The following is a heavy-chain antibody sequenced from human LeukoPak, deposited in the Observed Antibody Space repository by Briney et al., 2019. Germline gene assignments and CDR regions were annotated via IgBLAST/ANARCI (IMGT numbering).Heavy chain of an antibody. V-gene: IGHV4-39*07. CDR1: GVSISSSNSY. J-gene: IGHJ5*02. D-gene: IGHD6-19*01. Sequence: SETLSLTCTVSGVSISSSNSYWGWIRQPPGKGLEWIGSIYYSGSTYYNPSLKSRVTISLDTSKNQFSLKLSSVTAADTAVYYCARDPNLDSSGDWFDPWGQGTLVTVSS. CDR2: IYYSGST. CDR3: ARDPNLDSSGDWFDP.